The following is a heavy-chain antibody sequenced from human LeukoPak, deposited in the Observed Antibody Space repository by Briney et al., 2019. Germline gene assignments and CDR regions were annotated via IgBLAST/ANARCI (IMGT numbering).Heavy chain of an antibody. D-gene: IGHD6-19*01. Sequence: GGSLRLSCAASGFTFDDYAMHWVRQAPGKGLEWVSGISWNSGSIGYADSVKGRFTISRDNAKNSLYLQMNSLRAEDTALYYCAKDRGYSYGSPPGIAVAGTDYWGQGTLVTVSS. CDR2: ISWNSGSI. J-gene: IGHJ4*02. CDR1: GFTFDDYA. V-gene: IGHV3-9*01. CDR3: AKDRGYSYGSPPGIAVAGTDY.